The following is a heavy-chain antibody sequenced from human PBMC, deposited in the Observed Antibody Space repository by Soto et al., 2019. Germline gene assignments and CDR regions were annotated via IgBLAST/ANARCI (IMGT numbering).Heavy chain of an antibody. CDR1: GYTFTNYY. CDR3: SRGGPDLVIIRSFDY. J-gene: IGHJ4*02. V-gene: IGHV1-46*01. Sequence: ASVKVSCKASGYTFTNYYMHWVRQAPGQGLEWMGVIHYSGATATYAQKFQGRVTMARDTSTSTVYVELSSLTSEDTAVYYCSRGGPDLVIIRSFDYWGQGTLVTVSS. CDR2: IHYSGATA. D-gene: IGHD3-16*01.